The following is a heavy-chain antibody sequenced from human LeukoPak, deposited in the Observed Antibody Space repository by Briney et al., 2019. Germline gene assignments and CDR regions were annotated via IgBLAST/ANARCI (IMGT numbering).Heavy chain of an antibody. J-gene: IGHJ3*02. CDR2: ISAYNGNA. V-gene: IGHV1-18*01. Sequence: ASVKVSCKASGGTFSSYAISWVRQAPGQGLEWMGWISAYNGNANYAQKLQGRVTMTTDTSTSTAYMELRSLRSDDTAVYYCASRSGSYHDAFDIWGQGTMVTVSS. CDR1: GGTFSSYA. D-gene: IGHD1-26*01. CDR3: ASRSGSYHDAFDI.